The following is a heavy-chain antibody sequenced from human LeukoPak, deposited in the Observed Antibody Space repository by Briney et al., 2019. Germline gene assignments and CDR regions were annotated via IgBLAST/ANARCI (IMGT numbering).Heavy chain of an antibody. CDR1: GFTFTYYA. J-gene: IGHJ4*02. CDR2: ISGSGSDGST. V-gene: IGHV3-23*01. Sequence: GGSLRLSCAASGFTFTYYAMNWVRQAPGKGLEWVSAISGSGSDGSTYYADSVKGRFTISRDNSKNTLYPQMNSLRAEDTAVYYCAKAGDYSYFDYWGQGTLVTVSS. D-gene: IGHD4-11*01. CDR3: AKAGDYSYFDY.